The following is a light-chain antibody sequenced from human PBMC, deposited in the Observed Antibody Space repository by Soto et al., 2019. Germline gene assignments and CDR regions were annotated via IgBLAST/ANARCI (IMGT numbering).Light chain of an antibody. CDR1: PSLVYSDGKTY. CDR2: GAS. CDR3: IQNLYWPVT. V-gene: IGKV2-30*01. J-gene: IGKJ3*01. Sequence: DVVMTQSPLSLPVTLGQPASLSCRSSPSLVYSDGKTYLSWFYQRPGQSPRRLIYGASTRDTGVTVRFTGRRSGSDFTLKISRVEAEDVGVYYCIQNLYWPVTFGPGPKVDFK.